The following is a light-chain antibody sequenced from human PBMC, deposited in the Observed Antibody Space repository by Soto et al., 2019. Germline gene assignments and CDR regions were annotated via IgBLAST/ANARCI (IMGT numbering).Light chain of an antibody. V-gene: IGKV3-11*01. CDR1: QSVSSY. CDR3: QQRSKWLT. J-gene: IGKJ1*01. Sequence: EIVLTQSPATLSLSPGERATLSCRASQSVSSYLAWYQQKPGQAPRLLIYDASNRATGIPARFSGSGSGTNFTLTISSLEPEDFAVYYCQQRSKWLTFGQGTKVDIK. CDR2: DAS.